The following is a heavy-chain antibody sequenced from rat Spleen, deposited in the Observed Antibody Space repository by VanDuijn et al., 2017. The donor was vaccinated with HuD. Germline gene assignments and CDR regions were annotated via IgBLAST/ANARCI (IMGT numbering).Heavy chain of an antibody. D-gene: IGHD1-12*01. J-gene: IGHJ1*01. V-gene: IGHV5-7*01. CDR1: GFTFSDYN. CDR2: ISYDGSNT. CDR3: ARVIYYYVSGGWYFDL. Sequence: EVQLAESGGGLVQPGSSLKVSCVASGFTFSDYNMAWVRQAPKKGLEWVASISYDGSNTYYRDSVKGRFTLSRDNAKSTLYLQIDSLRSEDTATYYCARVIYYYVSGGWYFDLWGPGTMVTVSS.